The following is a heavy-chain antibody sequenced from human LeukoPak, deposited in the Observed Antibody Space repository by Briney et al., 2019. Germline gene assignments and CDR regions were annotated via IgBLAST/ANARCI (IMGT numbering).Heavy chain of an antibody. CDR1: GGSISSGGYS. CDR3: ARNPRFGDTPGGMDV. V-gene: IGHV4-30-2*01. Sequence: TSQTLSLTCAVSGGSISSGGYSWGWIRQPPGKGLEWIGYIYHSGSTYYNPSLKSRVTISVDRSKNQFSLKLSSVTAADTAVYYCARNPRFGDTPGGMDVWGQGTTVTVSS. D-gene: IGHD3-10*01. CDR2: IYHSGST. J-gene: IGHJ6*02.